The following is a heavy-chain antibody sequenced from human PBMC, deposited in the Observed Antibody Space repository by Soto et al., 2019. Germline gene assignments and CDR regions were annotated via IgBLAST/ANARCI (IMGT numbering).Heavy chain of an antibody. J-gene: IGHJ4*02. Sequence: QVQLVESGPGLVKPSQTLSLTCTVSGASISSGYDYWTWIRQPPGKGLEWIGYIDNSGNIYHNPALKSRLTISLDTSKNQFSLKVSSVTAADTAVYYCVRGNDFGDVFDYWGQGTLVTVSS. CDR1: GASISSGYDY. V-gene: IGHV4-30-4*01. CDR3: VRGNDFGDVFDY. D-gene: IGHD4-17*01. CDR2: IDNSGNI.